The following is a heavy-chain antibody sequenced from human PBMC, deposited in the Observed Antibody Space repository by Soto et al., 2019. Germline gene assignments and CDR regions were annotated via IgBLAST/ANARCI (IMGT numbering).Heavy chain of an antibody. D-gene: IGHD3-16*01. J-gene: IGHJ5*02. V-gene: IGHV4-4*02. CDR1: NGSITSGNW. CDR2: IYQTGST. CDR3: ARVWGALAPIAGWFCP. Sequence: QVQLQESGPGLVKPSGTLSLTCAVSNGSITSGNWWSWVRQPPGKGLEWIGDIYQTGSTNYNPSLMSGFIILVEKPKTISSMILSSVPGADRAVYFCARVWGALAPIAGWFCPWGRGFLVTVSS.